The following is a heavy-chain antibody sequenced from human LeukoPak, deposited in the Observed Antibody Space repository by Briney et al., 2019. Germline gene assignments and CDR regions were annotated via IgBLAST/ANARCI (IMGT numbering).Heavy chain of an antibody. CDR3: ARGGYSFDY. J-gene: IGHJ4*02. CDR2: PHADGVEQ. CDR1: GFTLGD. Sequence: PGGFLRLSCAASGFTLGDLTWVRQAPGKGLEWVARPHADGVEQNYVDSVTGRFTMSRDNAKNSLDLQMNSLRVEDTAVYYCARGGYSFDYLSQGTLVAVSS. V-gene: IGHV3-7*01. D-gene: IGHD5-18*01.